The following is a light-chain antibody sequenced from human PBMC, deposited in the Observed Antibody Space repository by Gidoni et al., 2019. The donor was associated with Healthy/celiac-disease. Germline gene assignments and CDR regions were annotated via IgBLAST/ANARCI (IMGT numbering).Light chain of an antibody. J-gene: IGKJ5*01. CDR2: AAS. CDR1: QSISSY. V-gene: IGKV1-39*01. CDR3: QQSYSTPPIT. Sequence: DIQMTPSPSSLSASVGDRVTITCRASQSISSYLNWYQQKPGKAPKLLIYAASSLQRGVPSRFSGSGSATDFTLTISSLQPEDFATYYCQQSYSTPPITFGQGTRLEIK.